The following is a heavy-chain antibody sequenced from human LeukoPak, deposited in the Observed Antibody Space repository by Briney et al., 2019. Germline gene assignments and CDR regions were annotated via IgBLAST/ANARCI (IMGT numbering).Heavy chain of an antibody. CDR2: IYHSGST. Sequence: SETLSLTCAVSGYSISSGYYWGWIRQPPGKGLEWIGSIYHSGSTYYNPSLQSRVTISVDTSKNRFSLKLSSVTAADTAVYYCALTAVIAAAGTLTPDYWGQGTLVTVSS. CDR3: ALTAVIAAAGTLTPDY. D-gene: IGHD6-13*01. V-gene: IGHV4-38-2*01. CDR1: GYSISSGYY. J-gene: IGHJ4*02.